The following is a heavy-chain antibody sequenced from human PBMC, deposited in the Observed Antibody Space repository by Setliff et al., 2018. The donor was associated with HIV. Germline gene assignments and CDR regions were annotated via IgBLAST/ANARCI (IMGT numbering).Heavy chain of an antibody. V-gene: IGHV3-53*01. Sequence: GGSLRLSCAATGFSVSSSYLSWVRQAPGKGLEWVSITYSDDSPYYADSVQGRFTISRDNSKNSLYLQMNSLRVEDTAVYYCARDYLYYNLYNGSPVYGMDAWGQGTTVTVSS. D-gene: IGHD3-10*01. CDR1: GFSVSSSY. CDR2: TYSDDSP. CDR3: ARDYLYYNLYNGSPVYGMDA. J-gene: IGHJ6*02.